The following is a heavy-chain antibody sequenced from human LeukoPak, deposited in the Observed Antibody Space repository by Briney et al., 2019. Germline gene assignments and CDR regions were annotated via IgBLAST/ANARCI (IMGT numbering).Heavy chain of an antibody. J-gene: IGHJ6*03. CDR1: GFTVSSNY. CDR3: ARAVCLNRFLEWFAMDV. CDR2: IYSGGST. Sequence: GGSLRLSXAASGFTVSSNYMSWVGQAPGKGLEWVSVIYSGGSTYYADSVKGRFTISRDNSKNTLYLQMNSLRAEDTAVCYCARAVCLNRFLEWFAMDVWGKGTTVTVSS. D-gene: IGHD3-3*01. V-gene: IGHV3-66*02.